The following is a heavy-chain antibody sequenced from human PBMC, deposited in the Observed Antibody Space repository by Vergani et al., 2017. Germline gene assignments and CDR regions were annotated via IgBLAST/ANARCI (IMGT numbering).Heavy chain of an antibody. CDR3: AREVTIFGVVINNYFDY. J-gene: IGHJ4*02. V-gene: IGHV3-23*01. CDR1: GFTFSSYA. Sequence: EVQLLESGGGLVQPGGSLRLSCAASGFTFSSYAMSWVRQAPGEGLEWVSAISGSGGSTYYADSVKGRFTISRDNSKNTLYLQMNSLRAEDTAVYYCAREVTIFGVVINNYFDYWGQGTLVTVSS. D-gene: IGHD3-3*01. CDR2: ISGSGGST.